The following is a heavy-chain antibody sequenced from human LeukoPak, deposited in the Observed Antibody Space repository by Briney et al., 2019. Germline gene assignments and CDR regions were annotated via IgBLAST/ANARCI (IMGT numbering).Heavy chain of an antibody. CDR2: IYYSGST. V-gene: IGHV4-59*13. CDR3: ASSSYSSGWYGPGYYYYMDV. CDR1: GGSISSYC. J-gene: IGHJ6*03. D-gene: IGHD6-19*01. Sequence: ETLSLTCTVCGGSISSYCWSWIRQPPGKGREWIGYIYYSGSTNYNPSLKSRVTISVDMSKNQFSLKLSSVTAADTAVYYCASSSYSSGWYGPGYYYYMDVWGKGTTVTVSS.